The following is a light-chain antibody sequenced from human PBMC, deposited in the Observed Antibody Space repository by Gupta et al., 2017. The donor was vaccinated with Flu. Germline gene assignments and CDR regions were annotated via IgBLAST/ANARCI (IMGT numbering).Light chain of an antibody. Sequence: QSVLTQPPSVSGAPGQRVTISCIASSSNIGSVFDVQWYQQFPGTAPKLLIYDNSYRPSGVPDRFSGSKSGTSASLAITGLQAEDEADYYCQSLDSSWTAWVFGGGTKLTVL. CDR2: DNS. J-gene: IGLJ3*02. CDR1: SSNIGSVFD. CDR3: QSLDSSWTAWV. V-gene: IGLV1-40*01.